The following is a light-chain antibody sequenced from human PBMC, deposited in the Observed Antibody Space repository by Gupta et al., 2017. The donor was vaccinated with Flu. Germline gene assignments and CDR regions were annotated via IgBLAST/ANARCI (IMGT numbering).Light chain of an antibody. CDR2: DVT. CDR3: CAYAGRDLYV. V-gene: IGLV2-11*01. CDR1: SSEVGGNNY. J-gene: IGLJ1*01. Sequence: GTISWTGTSSEVGGNNYVYWYQQHPGKAHKLMIYDVTKRPAGVPGRFSGSKAGNTASPTISGLQAEDEADYYCCAYAGRDLYVFGTGTEVTVL.